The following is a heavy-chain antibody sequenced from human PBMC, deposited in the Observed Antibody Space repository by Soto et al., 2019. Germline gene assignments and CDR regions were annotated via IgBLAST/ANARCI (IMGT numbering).Heavy chain of an antibody. CDR3: AKDLGVMGASKQFDD. D-gene: IGHD1-26*01. CDR1: RFIFSSYG. CDR2: ISYDGSST. J-gene: IGHJ4*02. V-gene: IGHV3-30*18. Sequence: QVQLVDSGGGVVQPGRSLRLSCEASRFIFSSYGMHWVRQAPGKGLEWVAVISYDGSSTYYADSVKGRFTISRDTSKNTLYLQKNSLRVEDKAVNYYAKDLGVMGASKQFDDWGQGTLVTVSS.